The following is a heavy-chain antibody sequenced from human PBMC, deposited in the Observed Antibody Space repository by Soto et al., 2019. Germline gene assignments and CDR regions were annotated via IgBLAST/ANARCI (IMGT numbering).Heavy chain of an antibody. J-gene: IGHJ4*02. Sequence: SETLSLTCTVGGGSISSSNGWSWIRQPPGKGLEWIGEIYHSGSTNYNPSLKSRVTISVDKSKNQFSLKPSSVTAADTAVYYCARDCYYDSSGYYRFDYWGQGTLVTISS. CDR1: GGSISSSNG. V-gene: IGHV4-4*02. D-gene: IGHD3-22*01. CDR2: IYHSGST. CDR3: ARDCYYDSSGYYRFDY.